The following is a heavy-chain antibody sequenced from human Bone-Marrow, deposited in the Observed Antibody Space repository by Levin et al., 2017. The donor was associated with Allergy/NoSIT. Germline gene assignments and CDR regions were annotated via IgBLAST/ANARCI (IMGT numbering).Heavy chain of an antibody. CDR3: ASLAGWDVQAPFDF. D-gene: IGHD6-19*01. Sequence: GGSLRLSCVASGFIFSTYGMNWVRQTPGKGLEWVSYISAGSSSIYYADSVKGRFTISRDNAKNSLYLQMNILSDEDTAVYYCASLAGWDVQAPFDFWGQGILVAVSS. CDR2: ISAGSSSI. CDR1: GFIFSTYG. J-gene: IGHJ4*02. V-gene: IGHV3-48*02.